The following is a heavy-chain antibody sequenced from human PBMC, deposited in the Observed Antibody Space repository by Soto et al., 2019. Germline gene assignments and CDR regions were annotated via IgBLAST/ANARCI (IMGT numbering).Heavy chain of an antibody. Sequence: PGGSLRLSCAASGFTFSSYSMSWVRQAPGKGLEWVANIKEDGSERYYVDSVKGRFTISRDNAKNSLYLQMEGLRVEDTAVYYCTRGPPGGYGMDVWGQGTTVTVSS. J-gene: IGHJ6*02. CDR2: IKEDGSER. D-gene: IGHD3-16*01. V-gene: IGHV3-7*03. CDR1: GFTFSSYS. CDR3: TRGPPGGYGMDV.